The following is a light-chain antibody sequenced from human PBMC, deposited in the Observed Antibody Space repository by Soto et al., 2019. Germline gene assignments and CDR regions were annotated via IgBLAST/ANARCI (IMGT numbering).Light chain of an antibody. CDR2: EVS. V-gene: IGLV2-14*01. CDR3: SAYTSGSTWV. J-gene: IGLJ3*02. CDR1: SSDIGGYNY. Sequence: QSALTQPASVSGSPGQSITISCTGTSSDIGGYNYVSWYQQHPDRAPKLIIYEVSNRPSGVSNRFSGSKSGNTASLTISGLQPEDEADYHCSAYTSGSTWVFGGGTKLTVL.